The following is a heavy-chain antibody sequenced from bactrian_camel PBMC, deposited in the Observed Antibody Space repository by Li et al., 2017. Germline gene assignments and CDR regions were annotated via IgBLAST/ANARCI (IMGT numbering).Heavy chain of an antibody. CDR2: IDSDGST. CDR3: AASIAQWSNLLRSEAYTY. J-gene: IGHJ4*01. D-gene: IGHD2*01. Sequence: HVQLVESGGGSVQAGGSLRLSCDASRYARKRNCMAWFRQTPGKQREGVAAIDSDGSTSYADSVKGRFTISKDNAKNTLYLQMNSLKPEDTAMYYCAASIAQWSNLLRSEAYTYWGQGTQVTVS. CDR1: RYARKRNC. V-gene: IGHV3S53*01.